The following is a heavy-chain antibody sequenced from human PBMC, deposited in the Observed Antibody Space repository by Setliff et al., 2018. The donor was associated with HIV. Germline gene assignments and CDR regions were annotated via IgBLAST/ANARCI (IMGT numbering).Heavy chain of an antibody. CDR2: INWNSGRI. Sequence: GGSLRLSCTASGFTFDDYAMHWVRQAPGKGLEWVSGINWNSGRIGYADSVKGRFTISRDNAKNSLSLQMNSLRAEDTALYYCAKEDNIAVAGLISWGQGTLVTVSS. CDR1: GFTFDDYA. V-gene: IGHV3-9*01. J-gene: IGHJ4*02. CDR3: AKEDNIAVAGLIS. D-gene: IGHD6-19*01.